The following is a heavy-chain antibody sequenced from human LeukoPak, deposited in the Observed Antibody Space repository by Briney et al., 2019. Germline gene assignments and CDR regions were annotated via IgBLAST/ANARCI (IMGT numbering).Heavy chain of an antibody. CDR2: IYSSGST. D-gene: IGHD6-13*01. V-gene: IGHV4-39*07. CDR3: ARWQAAAGTHVGDF. CDR1: GGSIISISYY. Sequence: PSETLSLTCTVSGGSIISISYYWGWIRQPPGKGLEWIGSIYSSGSTYNNPSLKSRVTISVDTSKNQFSLNLRSVTAADTAVYYWARWQAAAGTHVGDFWGQGTLVTVSS. J-gene: IGHJ4*02.